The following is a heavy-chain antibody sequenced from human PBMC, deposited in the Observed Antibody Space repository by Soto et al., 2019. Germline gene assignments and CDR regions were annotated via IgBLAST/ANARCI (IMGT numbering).Heavy chain of an antibody. CDR2: IIPISGTA. CDR1: GGTFSSYA. D-gene: IGHD2-2*01. Sequence: QVQLVQSGAEVKKPGSSVKVSCKASGGTFSSYAISWVRQAPGQGLEWMGGIIPISGTANYAQKSQGRVTITADDSTSTAYMELSSLRSEDTAVYYCARSQGSSTSLEIYYYYYYGMDVWGQGTTVTVSS. V-gene: IGHV1-69*01. J-gene: IGHJ6*02. CDR3: ARSQGSSTSLEIYYYYYYGMDV.